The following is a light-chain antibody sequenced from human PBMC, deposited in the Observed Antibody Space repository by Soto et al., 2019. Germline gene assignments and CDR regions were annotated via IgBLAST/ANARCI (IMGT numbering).Light chain of an antibody. CDR2: DAS. CDR3: QQRSDWSSIT. J-gene: IGKJ5*01. Sequence: EIVLTQSPGTLSLSPGERATLSCRASQSVSSSYLAWYQQKPGQAPRLLIHDASNRATGIPARFSGSGSGTDFTLTISSLEPEDFAVYYCQQRSDWSSITFGQGTRLEIK. CDR1: QSVSSSY. V-gene: IGKV3D-20*02.